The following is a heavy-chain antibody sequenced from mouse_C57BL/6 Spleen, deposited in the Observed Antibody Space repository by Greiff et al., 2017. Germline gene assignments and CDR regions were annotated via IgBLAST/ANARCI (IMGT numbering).Heavy chain of an antibody. J-gene: IGHJ2*01. Sequence: QVQLKESGAELARPGASVKLSCKASGYTFTSYGISWVKQRTGQGLEWIGEIYPRSGNTYYNQKFKGKSTLTVDKSSSTAYMQLSSLTSEDSAVYYCARSYYGSSYGFDYWGQGTTLTVSS. CDR2: IYPRSGNT. V-gene: IGHV1-81*01. CDR3: ARSYYGSSYGFDY. CDR1: GYTFTSYG. D-gene: IGHD1-1*01.